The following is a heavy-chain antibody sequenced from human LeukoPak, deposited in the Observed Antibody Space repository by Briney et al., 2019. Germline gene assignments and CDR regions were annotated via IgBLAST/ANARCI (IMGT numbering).Heavy chain of an antibody. D-gene: IGHD6-13*01. CDR2: ISYDGSNK. Sequence: GESLKISCAASGFTFSSYAMHWVRQAPGKGLEWVAVISYDGSNKYYADSVKGRFTISRDNSKNTLYLQVNSLRAEDTAVYYCARGLPFFIAAAGYFDYWGQGTLVTVSS. J-gene: IGHJ4*02. CDR3: ARGLPFFIAAAGYFDY. CDR1: GFTFSSYA. V-gene: IGHV3-30-3*01.